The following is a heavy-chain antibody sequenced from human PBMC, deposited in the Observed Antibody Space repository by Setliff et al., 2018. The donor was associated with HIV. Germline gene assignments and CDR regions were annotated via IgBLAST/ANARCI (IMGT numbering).Heavy chain of an antibody. D-gene: IGHD3-10*01. J-gene: IGHJ6*03. CDR1: GFTFSSFA. CDR3: ARDREESLWFGDLKYMDV. Sequence: LRLSCAASGFTFSSFAMYWVRQTPGKELEFVSYISNSGSTIYYADSVKGRFTISRDNAENSLYLQMNSLRAEDTAVYYCARDREESLWFGDLKYMDVWGRGTTVTVSS. CDR2: ISNSGSTI. V-gene: IGHV3-48*03.